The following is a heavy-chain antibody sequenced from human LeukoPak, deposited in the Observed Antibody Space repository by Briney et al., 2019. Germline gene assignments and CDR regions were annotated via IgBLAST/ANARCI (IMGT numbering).Heavy chain of an antibody. D-gene: IGHD6-13*01. J-gene: IGHJ4*02. V-gene: IGHV3-21*01. Sequence: GGSLRLSCAASGFTFSSYSMNWVRQAPGKGLEWVSSISSSSYIYYADSVKGRFTISRDNAKNSLYLLMNSLRAEDTAVYYCARGAAAGVDYWGQGTLVTVSS. CDR1: GFTFSSYS. CDR3: ARGAAAGVDY. CDR2: ISSSSYI.